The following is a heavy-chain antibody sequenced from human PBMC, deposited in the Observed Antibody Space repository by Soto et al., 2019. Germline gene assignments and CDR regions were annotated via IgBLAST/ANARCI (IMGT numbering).Heavy chain of an antibody. V-gene: IGHV3-21*01. CDR2: ISSSSSYI. Sequence: PGGPMRLCYTAAGFTFSGHSMNWVSQAQGKGLEWVSSISSSSSYIYYADSVKGRFTISRDNAKNSLYLQMNSLRAEDTAVYYCARVRGYSGYDYGMAVWGQGTTVTVSS. J-gene: IGHJ6*02. CDR3: ARVRGYSGYDYGMAV. D-gene: IGHD5-12*01. CDR1: GFTFSGHS.